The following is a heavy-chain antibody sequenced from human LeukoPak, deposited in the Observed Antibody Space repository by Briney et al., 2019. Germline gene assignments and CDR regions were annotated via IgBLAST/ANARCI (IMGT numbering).Heavy chain of an antibody. CDR2: ISYDGKNK. J-gene: IGHJ6*03. D-gene: IGHD5-12*01. CDR3: ARARLSRSQRGYNKGYYYYYYMDV. CDR1: GFTFSSYA. Sequence: GGSLRLSCAASGFTFSSYAMHWVRQAPGKGLEWVAVISYDGKNKHYADSVEGRFTISRDNSKNMQYLQMNSLRVEDTAVYYCARARLSRSQRGYNKGYYYYYYMDVWGKGTTVTVSS. V-gene: IGHV3-30*04.